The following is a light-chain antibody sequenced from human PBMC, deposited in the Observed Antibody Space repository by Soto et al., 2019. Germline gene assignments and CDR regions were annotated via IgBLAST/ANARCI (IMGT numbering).Light chain of an antibody. V-gene: IGLV2-14*03. CDR1: SSDVGGSNF. Sequence: QSALTRPASVADSPGQSINIYCTGTSSDVGGSNFVSWYQQHPGKPPKLIIYDVANRPSGVSNRFSGSKSGSTASLIISRLQTEDEADYYCVSYTSSTTYVFGTGTKVTVL. J-gene: IGLJ1*01. CDR2: DVA. CDR3: VSYTSSTTYV.